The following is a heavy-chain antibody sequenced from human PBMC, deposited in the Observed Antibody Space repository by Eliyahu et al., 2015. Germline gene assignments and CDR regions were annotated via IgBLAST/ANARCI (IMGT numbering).Heavy chain of an antibody. Sequence: QVTLKESGPVLVKPTETLTLTCTVSGFSLSNARMGVSWIRQPPGKALEWLAHIFSNDEKSYSTSLKSRLTISKDTSKSQVVLTMTNMDPVDTATYYCARSPADDCSSTSCEVNYYYYMDVWGKGTTVTVSS. CDR2: IFSNDEK. CDR3: ARSPADDCSSTSCEVNYYYYMDV. CDR1: GFSLSNARMG. J-gene: IGHJ6*03. D-gene: IGHD2-2*01. V-gene: IGHV2-26*01.